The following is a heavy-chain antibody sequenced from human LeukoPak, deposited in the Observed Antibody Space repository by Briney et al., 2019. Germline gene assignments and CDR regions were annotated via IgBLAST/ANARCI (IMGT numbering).Heavy chain of an antibody. V-gene: IGHV3-30*03. J-gene: IGHJ4*02. CDR1: GFTFSGYA. D-gene: IGHD6-25*01. CDR3: ARDLRRIAAYYFDY. Sequence: GGSLRLSCAASGFTFSGYAIHWVRQAPGRGLEWVAVISSDGRDKHHADSVKGRFTISRDNSKNTLYLQTNSPRAEDTAVYYCARDLRRIAAYYFDYWGQGTLVTVSS. CDR2: ISSDGRDK.